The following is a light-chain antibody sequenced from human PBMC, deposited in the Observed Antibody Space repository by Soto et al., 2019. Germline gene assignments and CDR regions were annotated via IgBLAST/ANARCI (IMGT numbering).Light chain of an antibody. V-gene: IGKV1-27*01. CDR1: QGISNY. Sequence: DIQMTQSPSALSASVGARVPITCRARQGISNYLAWYQQQPGKVPKLLIYAASTLQSGVPSRFSGSGSGTEFTLTISSLQTDDFATYYCQQYNSYSSWTFGQGTKVDIK. CDR2: AAS. J-gene: IGKJ1*01. CDR3: QQYNSYSSWT.